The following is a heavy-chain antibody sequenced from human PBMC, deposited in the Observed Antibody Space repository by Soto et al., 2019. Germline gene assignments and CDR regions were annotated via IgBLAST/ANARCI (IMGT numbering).Heavy chain of an antibody. D-gene: IGHD6-19*01. Sequence: GESLKISCKDSGYKFSYSWIGWVRQMPGKGLEWMGLIYPGDSETRYSPSFEGQVTISADKSITTAYLHWSSLKASDTAMYYCATGRDWYSSSFKGREAIHVWGQGPPVT. J-gene: IGHJ6*02. CDR3: ATGRDWYSSSFKGREAIHV. CDR1: GYKFSYSW. V-gene: IGHV5-51*01. CDR2: IYPGDSET.